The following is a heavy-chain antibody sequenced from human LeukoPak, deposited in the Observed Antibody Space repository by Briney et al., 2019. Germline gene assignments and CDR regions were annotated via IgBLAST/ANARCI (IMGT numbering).Heavy chain of an antibody. CDR2: IFADGSTT. D-gene: IGHD2-21*02. CDR1: EFNFFSYG. Sequence: PGGSLRLSCVASEFNFFSYGMQWVRQAPGKGLVWVSRIFADGSTTSYADSVKGRFTVSRDNAKNTLYLQMDSLRAEDTAVYYCARELPREVTLDYWGQGPLVTVSP. CDR3: ARELPREVTLDY. J-gene: IGHJ4*01. V-gene: IGHV3-74*01.